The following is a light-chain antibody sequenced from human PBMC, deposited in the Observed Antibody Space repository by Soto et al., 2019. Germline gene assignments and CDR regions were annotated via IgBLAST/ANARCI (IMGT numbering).Light chain of an antibody. J-gene: IGKJ4*01. Sequence: ENVLTQSPGTLSLSPGDRATLSCRASQNLSRTYIAWYQQQPGQAPRLLIYGASNRATGIPDRFSGSGSGTDFTLTISRLEPEDFAVYYCQQYGGSPPLTFGGGTKVEIK. CDR2: GAS. CDR1: QNLSRTY. V-gene: IGKV3-20*01. CDR3: QQYGGSPPLT.